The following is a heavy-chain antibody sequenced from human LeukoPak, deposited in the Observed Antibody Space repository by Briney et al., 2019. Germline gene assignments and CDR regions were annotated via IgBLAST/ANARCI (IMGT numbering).Heavy chain of an antibody. CDR2: INTNTGNP. D-gene: IGHD6-6*01. V-gene: IGHV7-4-1*02. CDR1: GYTLTSYA. J-gene: IGHJ6*03. Sequence: ASVKVSCKASGYTLTSYAMNWVRQAPGQGLEWMGWINTNTGNPTYAQGFTGRFVFSLDTSVSTAYLQISSLKAEDTAVYYCYLSIAARPPHYYYYMDVWGKGTTVTVSS. CDR3: YLSIAARPPHYYYYMDV.